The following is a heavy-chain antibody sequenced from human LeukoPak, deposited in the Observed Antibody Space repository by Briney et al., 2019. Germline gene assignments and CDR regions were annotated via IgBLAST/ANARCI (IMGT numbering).Heavy chain of an antibody. CDR2: VYYDGTS. D-gene: IGHD5-24*01. J-gene: IGHJ4*02. CDR3: VRHISTNTGYFDY. V-gene: IGHV4-39*01. Sequence: PSETLSLTCTVSGGSINSHSYYWGWIRQPPGKGLEWIGSVYYDGTSYSNPSLKSRAAVFVDTSRDQFSLDLSFVTAADTALYYCVRHISTNTGYFDYCGPGILVSVSS. CDR1: GGSINSHSYY.